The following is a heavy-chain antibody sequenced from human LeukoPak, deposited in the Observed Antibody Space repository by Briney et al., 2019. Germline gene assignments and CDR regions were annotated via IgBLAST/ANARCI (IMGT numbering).Heavy chain of an antibody. J-gene: IGHJ4*02. CDR2: INHYGST. V-gene: IGHV4-34*01. D-gene: IGHD5-18*01. CDR1: GGSFSGYY. Sequence: KTSETLSLTCAVYGGSFSGYYWNWIRQPPGKWLEWIGEINHYGSTKYSPSLKSRVTISGDTSKNQFSLRLNSVTAADTAVYYCARAYRAHQTFHSYHFFDFWGRGTLVTVSS. CDR3: ARAYRAHQTFHSYHFFDF.